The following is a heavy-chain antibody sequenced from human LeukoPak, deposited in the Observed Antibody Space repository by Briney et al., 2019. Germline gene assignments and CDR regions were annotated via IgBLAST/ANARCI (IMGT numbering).Heavy chain of an antibody. CDR3: ATRYCSSTSCLFDY. J-gene: IGHJ4*02. CDR1: GGSFSGYY. Sequence: SETLSLTCAVYGGSFSGYYWSWIRQPPGKGLEWIGEINHSGNTNYNPSLKSRVTISVDTSKNQYSLKLSSVTAADTAVYYCATRYCSSTSCLFDYWGQGTLVTVSS. CDR2: INHSGNT. D-gene: IGHD2-2*01. V-gene: IGHV4-34*01.